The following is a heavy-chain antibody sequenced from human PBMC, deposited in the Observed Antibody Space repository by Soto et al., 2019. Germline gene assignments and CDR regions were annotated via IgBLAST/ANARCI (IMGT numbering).Heavy chain of an antibody. V-gene: IGHV3-7*01. CDR2: IKQDGSEK. J-gene: IGHJ6*02. CDR1: GFTFSSYW. D-gene: IGHD6-6*01. CDR3: ARSEYRSLANYGIDI. Sequence: GGSLRLSCAASGFTFSSYWMSWVRQAPGKGLEWVANIKQDGSEKYYVGSVKGRFTISRDNAKNSLYLQMNSLKAEDTAVYYCARSEYRSLANYGIDIWGQGTTVTVSS.